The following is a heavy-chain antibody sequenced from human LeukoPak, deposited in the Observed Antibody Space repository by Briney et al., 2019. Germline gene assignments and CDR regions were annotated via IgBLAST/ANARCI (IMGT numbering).Heavy chain of an antibody. CDR1: GYTFTGYY. J-gene: IGHJ4*02. CDR3: AFWPDKTIPADY. V-gene: IGHV1-2*02. CDR2: INPNSGGT. Sequence: ASVKVSCKASGYTFTGYYMHWVRQAPGQGLEWMGWINPNSGGTNYAQKFQGRVTMTRDTSISTAYMELSRLRSDDTAVYYCAFWPDKTIPADYWGQGTLVTVSS. D-gene: IGHD2-2*01.